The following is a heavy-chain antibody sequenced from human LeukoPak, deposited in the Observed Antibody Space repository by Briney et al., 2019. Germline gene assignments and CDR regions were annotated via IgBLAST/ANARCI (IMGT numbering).Heavy chain of an antibody. V-gene: IGHV5-10-1*01. CDR2: IDPSDSYT. CDR3: ARLFNDYGDPDI. Sequence: GESLRVSCKGSGYSFTSYWISWGRPMPGKGVEWMGRIDPSDSYTNYSPSFQGHVTISADKSISTAYLQWSSLKASDTAMYYCARLFNDYGDPDIWGQGTMVTVSS. D-gene: IGHD4-17*01. J-gene: IGHJ3*02. CDR1: GYSFTSYW.